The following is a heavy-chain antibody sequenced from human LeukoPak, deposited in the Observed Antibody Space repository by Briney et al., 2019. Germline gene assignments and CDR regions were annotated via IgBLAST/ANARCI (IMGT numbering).Heavy chain of an antibody. V-gene: IGHV1-69*01. CDR3: ARVRDYYDILTGYHNHYGMDV. CDR1: GGTFSSYA. J-gene: IGHJ6*04. CDR2: IIPIFGTA. Sequence: ASVKVSCKASGGTFSSYAISWVRQAPGQGLEWMGGIIPIFGTANYAQKFQGRVTITADESTSTAYMELSSLRSEDTAVYYCARVRDYYDILTGYHNHYGMDVWGKGTTATVSS. D-gene: IGHD3-9*01.